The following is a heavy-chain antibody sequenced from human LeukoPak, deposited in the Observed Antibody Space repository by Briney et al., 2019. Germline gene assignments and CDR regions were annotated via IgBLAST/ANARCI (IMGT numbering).Heavy chain of an antibody. J-gene: IGHJ4*02. Sequence: GGSLRLSCAASGLTFSSYSMNWVRQAPGGGLEWVSSISSSSSYICYADSVKGRFTISRDNAKNSLYLQMNSLRAGDTAVYYCARDPSPSLYWGQGTLVTVSS. V-gene: IGHV3-21*01. CDR1: GLTFSSYS. CDR3: ARDPSPSLY. CDR2: ISSSSSYI.